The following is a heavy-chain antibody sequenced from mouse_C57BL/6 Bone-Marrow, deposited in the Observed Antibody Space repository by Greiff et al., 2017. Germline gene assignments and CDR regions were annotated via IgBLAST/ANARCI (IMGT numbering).Heavy chain of an antibody. Sequence: DVQLQESGAELVRPGASVKLSCTASGFNIKDDYMHWVKQRPEQGLEWIGWIDPENGDTEYASKFQGKATITADTSSNTAYLQLSSLTSEDTAVYYCTTGYLYAMDYWGQGTSVTVSS. CDR2: IDPENGDT. CDR1: GFNIKDDY. D-gene: IGHD2-2*01. CDR3: TTGYLYAMDY. V-gene: IGHV14-4*01. J-gene: IGHJ4*01.